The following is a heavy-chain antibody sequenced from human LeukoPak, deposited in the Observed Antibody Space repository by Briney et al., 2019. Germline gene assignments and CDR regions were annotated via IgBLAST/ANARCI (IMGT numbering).Heavy chain of an antibody. CDR1: GGSISSSSYY. CDR3: ASYSYYYYYYMDV. V-gene: IGHV4-39*01. Sequence: PSETLSLTCTVSGGSISSSSYYWGWIRQPPGKGLEWIGSIYYSGSTCYNPSLKSRVTISVDTSKNQFSLKLSSVTAADTAVYYCASYSYYYYYYMDVWGKGTTVTVSS. D-gene: IGHD2-21*01. CDR2: IYYSGST. J-gene: IGHJ6*03.